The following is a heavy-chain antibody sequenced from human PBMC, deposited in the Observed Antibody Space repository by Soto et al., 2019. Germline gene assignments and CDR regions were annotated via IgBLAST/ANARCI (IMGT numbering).Heavy chain of an antibody. CDR3: ARDIVVVPAAIQGSAYNWFDP. CDR2: INPNSGGT. Sequence: ASVKVSCKASGYTFTGYYMHWVRQAPGQGLEWMGWINPNSGGTNYAQKFQGRVTMTRDTSISTAYLQICSLKAEDTAVYYCARDIVVVPAAIQGSAYNWFDPWGQGTLVTVSS. D-gene: IGHD2-2*02. J-gene: IGHJ5*02. V-gene: IGHV1-2*02. CDR1: GYTFTGYY.